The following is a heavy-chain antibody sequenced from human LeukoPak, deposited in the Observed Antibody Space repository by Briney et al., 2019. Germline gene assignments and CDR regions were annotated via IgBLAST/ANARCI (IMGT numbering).Heavy chain of an antibody. J-gene: IGHJ4*02. D-gene: IGHD3-22*01. CDR1: GFTFSSYA. Sequence: GGSLRLSCAASGFTFSSYAMHWVRQAPGKGLEWVAVISYDGSNKYYADSVKGRFTISRDNSKNTLYLQMNSLRAEDTAVYYCARDTANYDSSGYPGGFDYWGQGTLVTVSS. V-gene: IGHV3-30-3*01. CDR2: ISYDGSNK. CDR3: ARDTANYDSSGYPGGFDY.